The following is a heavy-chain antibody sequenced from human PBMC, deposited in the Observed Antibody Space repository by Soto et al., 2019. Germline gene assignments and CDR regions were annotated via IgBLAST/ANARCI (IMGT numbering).Heavy chain of an antibody. V-gene: IGHV1-69*13. CDR1: GGTFSIYA. CDR3: ARDYSGSYSFSILGYYYGMDV. J-gene: IGHJ6*02. Sequence: AVKVPCKASGGTFSIYAISWVLQSPLQWLDWMGGIIPIFGTANYAQKFQGRVTITADESTSTAYMELSSLRSEDTAVYYCARDYSGSYSFSILGYYYGMDVWGQGTTVTVSS. D-gene: IGHD1-26*01. CDR2: IIPIFGTA.